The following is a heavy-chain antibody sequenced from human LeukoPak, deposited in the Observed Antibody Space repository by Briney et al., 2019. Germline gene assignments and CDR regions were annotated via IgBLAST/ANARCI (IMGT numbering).Heavy chain of an antibody. V-gene: IGHV3-21*01. Sequence: GGSLRLSCAASGLTFSSYSMNWVRQAPGKGLEWVSSISSSSSYIYYADSVKGRFTISRDNAKNSLYLQMNSLRAEDTAVYYCARPRATGIAVAGIGYWGQGTLVTVSS. D-gene: IGHD6-19*01. J-gene: IGHJ4*02. CDR1: GLTFSSYS. CDR3: ARPRATGIAVAGIGY. CDR2: ISSSSSYI.